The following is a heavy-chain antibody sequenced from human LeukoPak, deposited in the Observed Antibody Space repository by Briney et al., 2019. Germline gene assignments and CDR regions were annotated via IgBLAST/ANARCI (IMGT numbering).Heavy chain of an antibody. CDR1: GFTFSSYA. D-gene: IGHD2-2*01. CDR3: ARDIVVVPAAIPYYYGMDV. J-gene: IGHJ6*04. Sequence: GGSLRLSCAASGFTFSSYAMHWVRQAPGKGLEWVAVISYDGSNKYYADSVKGRFTISRDNSKNTLYLQMNSLRAEDTAVYYCARDIVVVPAAIPYYYGMDVWGKGTTVTVSS. V-gene: IGHV3-30*04. CDR2: ISYDGSNK.